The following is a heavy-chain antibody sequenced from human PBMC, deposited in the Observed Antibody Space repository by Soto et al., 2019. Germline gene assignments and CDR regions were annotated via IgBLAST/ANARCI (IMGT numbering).Heavy chain of an antibody. CDR1: GASMNSYH. CDR2: IQSSGST. CDR3: ARDQGVAAGSVTWFDX. V-gene: IGHV4-4*07. Sequence: PSETLSLTCTVSGASMNSYHWSWIRQPAGKGLEWIAHIQSSGSTKYNPCLKSLVTMSVETSKNQFSLRLMYLTGADAAVYYCARDQGVAAGSVTWFDXWGQGSLVTVSX. D-gene: IGHD6-13*01. J-gene: IGHJ5*02.